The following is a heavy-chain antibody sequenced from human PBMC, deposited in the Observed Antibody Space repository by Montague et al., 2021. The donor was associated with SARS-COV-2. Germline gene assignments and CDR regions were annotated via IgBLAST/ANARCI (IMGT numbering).Heavy chain of an antibody. Sequence: SLRLSCAASGFTFDDYAMHWVRQAPGKGLEWVSGISWNGDSIDYADSVKGRFTISRDNAKNSLYLQMNSLRAGDTAFYYCARGETGYRTSWPDYWGQGTLVTVSS. D-gene: IGHD6-13*01. CDR3: ARGETGYRTSWPDY. CDR1: GFTFDDYA. CDR2: ISWNGDSI. V-gene: IGHV3-9*01. J-gene: IGHJ4*02.